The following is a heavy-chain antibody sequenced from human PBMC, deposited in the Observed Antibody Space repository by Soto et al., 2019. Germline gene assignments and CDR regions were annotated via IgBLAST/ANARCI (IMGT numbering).Heavy chain of an antibody. V-gene: IGHV4-59*01. CDR1: GDAISNYY. D-gene: IGHD1-20*01. CDR2: VHESGST. J-gene: IGHJ4*02. Sequence: PSETLSLTCTVSGDAISNYYWSWIRQTPGRGLEWIGCVHESGSTDYNPSLKGRVTISLHTSKSQFSLSLRSATAADTATYYCARGTRALITSFFAYWGQGTQVTVSS. CDR3: ARGTRALITSFFAY.